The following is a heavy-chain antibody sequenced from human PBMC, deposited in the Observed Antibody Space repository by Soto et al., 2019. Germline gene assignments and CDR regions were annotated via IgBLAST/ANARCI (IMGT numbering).Heavy chain of an antibody. CDR2: IYNSATN. J-gene: IGHJ4*01. Sequence: SETLSLTCPVSGGSVSSPHCYWGRIRPPHGKGLEGIGSIYNSATNYYNPSSKTRVTISADMSRNQSSLKLRLVTAAVTAMDYCGSVVIAATRHHGFDYWGQGAPVTVSS. V-gene: IGHV4-39*01. CDR1: GGSVSSPHCY. D-gene: IGHD6-13*01. CDR3: GSVVIAATRHHGFDY.